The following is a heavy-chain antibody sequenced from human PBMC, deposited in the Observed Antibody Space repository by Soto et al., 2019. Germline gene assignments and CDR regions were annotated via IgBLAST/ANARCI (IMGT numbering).Heavy chain of an antibody. CDR2: ISSSNNI. D-gene: IGHD4-17*01. Sequence: GGSLRLSCAASGFTFSTYSMNWVRQAPGKGLEWVSYISSSNNINYADSVKGRFTISRDNAKNSLYLQMNSPRAEDTAVYYCARDLYGDYVWDYWGQGTLVTVSS. J-gene: IGHJ4*02. V-gene: IGHV3-48*01. CDR1: GFTFSTYS. CDR3: ARDLYGDYVWDY.